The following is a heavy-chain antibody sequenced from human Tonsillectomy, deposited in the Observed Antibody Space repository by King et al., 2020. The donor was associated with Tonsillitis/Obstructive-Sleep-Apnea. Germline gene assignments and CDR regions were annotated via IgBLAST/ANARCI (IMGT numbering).Heavy chain of an antibody. CDR1: GGPFSGYY. CDR2: INHSGST. CDR3: ARAHIAVAGTVDYFDY. J-gene: IGHJ4*02. D-gene: IGHD6-19*01. V-gene: IGHV4-34*01. Sequence: VQLQQWGAGLLKPSETLSLTCAVYGGPFSGYYWSWIRQPPGKGLEWIGEINHSGSTNYNPSLKSRVTISVDTSKNQFSLKLSSVTAADTAVYYCARAHIAVAGTVDYFDYWGQGTLVTVSS.